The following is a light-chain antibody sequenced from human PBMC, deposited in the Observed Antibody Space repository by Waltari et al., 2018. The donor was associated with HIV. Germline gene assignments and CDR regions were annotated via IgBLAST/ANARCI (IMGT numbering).Light chain of an antibody. J-gene: IGLJ1*01. CDR1: GSDVGGYNY. V-gene: IGLV2-14*01. CDR3: SSYTGSSTRYV. Sequence: QSALTQPASVSGSPGQSITMSCTGTGSDVGGYNYVSWYQQHPGKAPKIIIYEVSNRPSGVSNRFSGSKSGNTASLTISGLQAEDEADYYCSSYTGSSTRYVFGTGTKVTVL. CDR2: EVS.